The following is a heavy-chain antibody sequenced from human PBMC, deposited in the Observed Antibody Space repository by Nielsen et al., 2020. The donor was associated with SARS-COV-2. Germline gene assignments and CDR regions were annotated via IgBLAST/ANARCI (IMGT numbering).Heavy chain of an antibody. V-gene: IGHV3-53*05. CDR3: AREYRGGGNSEDYYGMDV. CDR2: IYADGTT. J-gene: IGHJ6*02. Sequence: GGSLRLSCAVSGLAVKYNYMNWVRQAPGKGLEWVSVIYADGTTYYADSVKGRFTISKEITNNTVSLQMNSLRPEDTAVYYCAREYRGGGNSEDYYGMDVWGQGTTVTVSS. D-gene: IGHD4-23*01. CDR1: GLAVKYNY.